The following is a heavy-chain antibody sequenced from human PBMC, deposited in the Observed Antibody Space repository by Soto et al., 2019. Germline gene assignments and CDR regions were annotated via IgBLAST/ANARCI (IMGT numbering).Heavy chain of an antibody. CDR3: ARDYNSCSGGSCYSYFDY. Sequence: GASVKVSCKASGYTFTSYYMHWVRQAPGQGLEWMGIINPSGGSTSYAQKFQGRVTMTRDTSTSTVYMELSSLRSEDTAVYYCARDYNSCSGGSCYSYFDYWGQGTLVTVSS. D-gene: IGHD2-15*01. CDR2: INPSGGST. CDR1: GYTFTSYY. V-gene: IGHV1-46*03. J-gene: IGHJ4*02.